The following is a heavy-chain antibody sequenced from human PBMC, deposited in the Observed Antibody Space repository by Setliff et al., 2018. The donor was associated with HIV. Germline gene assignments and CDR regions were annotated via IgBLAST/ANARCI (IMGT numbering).Heavy chain of an antibody. CDR2: ISTSSRTV. D-gene: IGHD6-19*01. Sequence: PGGSLRLSCAASGFTFSSYSMNWVRQAPGKGLEWVSYISTSSRTVYYADSVKGRFTTSRDNAKNSLYLQMNSLRAEDTAVYYCAKDLSSGWYPYFDYWGQGTLVTVSS. CDR3: AKDLSSGWYPYFDY. V-gene: IGHV3-48*01. CDR1: GFTFSSYS. J-gene: IGHJ4*02.